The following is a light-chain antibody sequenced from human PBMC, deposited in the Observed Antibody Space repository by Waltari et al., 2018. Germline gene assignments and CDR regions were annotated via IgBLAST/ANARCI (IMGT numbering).Light chain of an antibody. CDR3: QQYDSAPET. V-gene: IGKV1-27*01. Sequence: DMQMTQSPSPLSASVGDRVTITCRASQNIYKFLAWYQKKPGKLPDLLIYGGSTLQSGVPSRFSGSGSGTDFALTISSLQPEDAATYYCQQYDSAPETFGQGTKVEI. J-gene: IGKJ1*01. CDR1: QNIYKF. CDR2: GGS.